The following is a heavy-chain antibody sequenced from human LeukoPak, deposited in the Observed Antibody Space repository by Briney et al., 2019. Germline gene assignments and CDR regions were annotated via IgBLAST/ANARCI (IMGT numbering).Heavy chain of an antibody. D-gene: IGHD2-8*01. CDR3: ARGVPLGYCTYGVCYPPYYFDY. J-gene: IGHJ4*02. V-gene: IGHV1-8*03. CDR1: GYTFINYN. Sequence: ASVKVSCKASGYTFINYNINWVRQATGQGLEWMGWVNPRSGNAGYLQKFQGRLTITRDTSVDTAYMDLSSLSSEDTAVYYCARGVPLGYCTYGVCYPPYYFDYWGQGTLVTASS. CDR2: VNPRSGNA.